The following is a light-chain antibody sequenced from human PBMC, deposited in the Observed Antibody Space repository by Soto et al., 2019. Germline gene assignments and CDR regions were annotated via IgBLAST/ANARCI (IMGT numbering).Light chain of an antibody. CDR1: SSDVGIYDY. Sequence: QSALTQPASVSGSPGQSISISCTGTSSDVGIYDYVSWYQHHPGKAPKLMVYEVTNRPSGVSNRFSGSESGNTASLTISGLQAEDEADYYCSSFSSDSTPLVLGGGTKVTVL. V-gene: IGLV2-14*01. CDR3: SSFSSDSTPLV. J-gene: IGLJ2*01. CDR2: EVT.